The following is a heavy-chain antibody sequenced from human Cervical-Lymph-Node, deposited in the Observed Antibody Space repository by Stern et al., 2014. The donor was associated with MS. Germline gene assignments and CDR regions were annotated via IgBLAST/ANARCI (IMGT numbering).Heavy chain of an antibody. CDR1: GLTFDDYA. J-gene: IGHJ3*02. D-gene: IGHD6-13*01. CDR3: AKDGSSSLTGGAFDI. V-gene: IGHV3-9*01. CDR2: ISWNSDNT. Sequence: EVHLVESGGGLVQPGRSLRLSCAVSGLTFDDYAMHWVRQAPGKGLEWVSGISWNSDNTGYAESVKGRFTISRDNVKNSLYLQMNTLRPEDTAFYYCAKDGSSSLTGGAFDIWGQGTMVTVSS.